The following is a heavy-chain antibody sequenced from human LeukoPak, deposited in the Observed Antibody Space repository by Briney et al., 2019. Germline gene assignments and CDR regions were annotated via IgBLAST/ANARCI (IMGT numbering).Heavy chain of an antibody. CDR3: ARENGAYCGGDCPIDY. CDR2: IIPIFGTA. J-gene: IGHJ4*02. D-gene: IGHD2-21*02. CDR1: GGTFSSYA. V-gene: IGHV1-69*05. Sequence: GSSVKVSCKASGGTFSSYAISWVRQAPGQGLEWMGRIIPIFGTANYAQKFQGRVTITTDESTSTAYMELSSLRSEDTAVYYCARENGAYCGGDCPIDYWGQGTLVTVSS.